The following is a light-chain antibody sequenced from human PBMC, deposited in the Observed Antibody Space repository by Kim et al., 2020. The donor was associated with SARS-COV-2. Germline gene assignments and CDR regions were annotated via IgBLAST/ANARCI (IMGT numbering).Light chain of an antibody. J-gene: IGKJ4*01. Sequence: PGEGATLSCRASQSVGSSYLAWYQQKPGQAPRHLIYGASRRATGIPDRFSGSGSGTDFTLDISRLEPEDFAVYYCQYYGDSLTFGGGTKVEIK. CDR2: GAS. CDR1: QSVGSSY. V-gene: IGKV3-20*01. CDR3: QYYGDSLT.